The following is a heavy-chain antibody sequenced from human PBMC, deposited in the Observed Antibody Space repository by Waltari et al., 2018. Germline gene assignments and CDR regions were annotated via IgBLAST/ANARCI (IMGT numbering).Heavy chain of an antibody. J-gene: IGHJ5*02. V-gene: IGHV4-34*02. CDR1: GGSFSGYC. CDR2: IDYSGST. D-gene: IGHD3-10*01. Sequence: QVQLQQWGAGLLKPSQTLSLTCAVEGGSFSGYCWNWGRQPPGKGLEWIGGIDYSGSTNYTPSLKSRVTLSIDTSRKRFSLNLNSMTAADTAIYYCARSGFHGSGTPFDPWGRGTLVTVSS. CDR3: ARSGFHGSGTPFDP.